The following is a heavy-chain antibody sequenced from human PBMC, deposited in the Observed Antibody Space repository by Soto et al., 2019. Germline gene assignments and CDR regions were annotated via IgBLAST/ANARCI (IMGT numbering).Heavy chain of an antibody. D-gene: IGHD6-6*01. J-gene: IGHJ4*02. CDR3: ARAPKVSGSAQTCPDF. V-gene: IGHV4-34*01. CDR1: SGSLSGYY. Sequence: PSETLSLTCALYSGSLSGYYWSWIRQPPGKGLEWIGEISPSGSTNYNPSLTSRVSISVDTSKNQFSLNLTSLTAADTAVYYCARAPKVSGSAQTCPDFWGQGSLVTVSS. CDR2: ISPSGST.